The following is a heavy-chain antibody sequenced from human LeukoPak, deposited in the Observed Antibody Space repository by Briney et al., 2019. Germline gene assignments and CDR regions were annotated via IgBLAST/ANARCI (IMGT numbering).Heavy chain of an antibody. J-gene: IGHJ2*01. CDR2: IYYSRTT. V-gene: IGHV4-59*01. CDR1: GGFISSYY. Sequence: SETLSLTCTVSGGFISSYYWSRIRQPPGKGLEWIGYIYYSRTTNYNPSLNSRVTISADASKNQFSLRLNSVTAADTAVYYCVRRQWELQYFDLWGRGTLVAVSS. D-gene: IGHD1-26*01. CDR3: VRRQWELQYFDL.